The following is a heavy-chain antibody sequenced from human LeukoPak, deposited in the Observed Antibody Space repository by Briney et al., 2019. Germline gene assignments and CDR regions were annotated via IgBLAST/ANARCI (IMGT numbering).Heavy chain of an antibody. Sequence: GSLRLSCAASGFTFSSYGMHWVRQAPGKVLEWVAFIRYDGSNKYYADSVKGRFTISRDNSKNTLYLQMNSLRAEDTAVYYCAKGMGPWKNWNYDYSGQGTLVTVSS. CDR3: AKGMGPWKNWNYDY. J-gene: IGHJ4*02. CDR1: GFTFSSYG. CDR2: IRYDGSNK. D-gene: IGHD1-7*01. V-gene: IGHV3-30*02.